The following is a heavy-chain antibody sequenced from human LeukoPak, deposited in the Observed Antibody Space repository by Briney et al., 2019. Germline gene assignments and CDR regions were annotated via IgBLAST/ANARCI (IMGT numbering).Heavy chain of an antibody. Sequence: GESLKISCQGSGHSFTSYWIGWVRQMPGKGLEWMGIIYPGDSDTRYSPSFQGQVTISADKSISTAYLQWSSLKASDTAMYYCARRSYSSSWYYFDYWGQGTLVTVSS. CDR2: IYPGDSDT. J-gene: IGHJ4*02. V-gene: IGHV5-51*01. CDR1: GHSFTSYW. D-gene: IGHD6-13*01. CDR3: ARRSYSSSWYYFDY.